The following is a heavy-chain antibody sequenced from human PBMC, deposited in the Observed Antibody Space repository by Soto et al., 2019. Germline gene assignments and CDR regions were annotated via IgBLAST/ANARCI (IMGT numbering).Heavy chain of an antibody. CDR3: ARQYGDYVRGAFDI. CDR2: IYYSGST. Sequence: QVQLQESGPGLVKPSETLSLTCTVSGGSISSYYWSWIRQPPGKGLEWIGYIYYSGSTNYNPSIKSRVTISVDTSKNQFSLKLSSVTAADTAVYYCARQYGDYVRGAFDIWGQGTMVTVSS. J-gene: IGHJ3*02. CDR1: GGSISSYY. V-gene: IGHV4-59*01. D-gene: IGHD4-17*01.